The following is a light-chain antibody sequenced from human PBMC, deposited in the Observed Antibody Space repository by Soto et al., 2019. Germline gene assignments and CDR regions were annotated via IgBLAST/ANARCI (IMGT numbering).Light chain of an antibody. V-gene: IGKV1-5*03. CDR2: KAS. CDR1: QDISNY. Sequence: DIQMTQSPSSLSASVGDRVTITCQASQDISNYLNWYQQRPGKAPNLLIYKASTLESGVPSRFSGSGSGTEFTLTISSLQPDDFATYYCQQYNSYSKMFGQGTKVDIK. CDR3: QQYNSYSKM. J-gene: IGKJ1*01.